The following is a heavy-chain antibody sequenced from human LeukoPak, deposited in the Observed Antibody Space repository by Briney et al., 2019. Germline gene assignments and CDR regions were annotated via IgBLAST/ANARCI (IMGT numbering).Heavy chain of an antibody. CDR1: GYTFTSYG. J-gene: IGHJ4*02. V-gene: IGHV1-18*01. CDR3: ARWSGEPYFDY. CDR2: ISAYNGNT. D-gene: IGHD3-3*01. Sequence: GALVKVSCKASGYTFTSYGISSVRQAPGQGLEWMGWISAYNGNTNYAQKLQGRVTMTTYTPTSTAYMELRSLRSDDTAVYYCARWSGEPYFDYWGQGTLVTVSS.